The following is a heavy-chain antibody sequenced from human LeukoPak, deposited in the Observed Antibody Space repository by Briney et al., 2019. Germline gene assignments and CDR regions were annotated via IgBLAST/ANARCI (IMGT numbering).Heavy chain of an antibody. CDR2: ISSSSGYI. V-gene: IGHV3-21*01. D-gene: IGHD3-10*01. CDR3: ARGLWFGELGFDY. CDR1: GFTFSSYS. J-gene: IGHJ4*02. Sequence: PGGSLRLSCAASGFTFSSYSMNWVRQAPGKGLEWVSSISSSSGYIYYADSVKGRFTISRDNAKNSLYLQMNSLRAEDTAVYYCARGLWFGELGFDYWGQGTLVTVSS.